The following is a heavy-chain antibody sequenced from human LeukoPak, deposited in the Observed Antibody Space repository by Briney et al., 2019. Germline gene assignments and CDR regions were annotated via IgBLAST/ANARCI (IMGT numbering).Heavy chain of an antibody. CDR2: ISSSSSYI. Sequence: GGSLRLSYAASGFTFSSYSMNWVRQAPGKGLEWVSSISSSSSYIYYADSVKGRFTISRDNAKNSLYLQMNSLRAEDTAVYYCARGGWGATVTRDFDYWGQGTLVTVSS. J-gene: IGHJ4*02. CDR1: GFTFSSYS. D-gene: IGHD4-17*01. V-gene: IGHV3-21*01. CDR3: ARGGWGATVTRDFDY.